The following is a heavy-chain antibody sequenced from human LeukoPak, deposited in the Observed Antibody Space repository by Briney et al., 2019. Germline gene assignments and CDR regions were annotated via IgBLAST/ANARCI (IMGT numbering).Heavy chain of an antibody. CDR2: IKQDGSEK. D-gene: IGHD1-26*01. V-gene: IGHV3-7*01. CDR1: GLIFSGSA. CDR3: ARVEWWELLRYYYYMDV. Sequence: GGSLRLSCAASGLIFSGSAMHWVRQASGKGLEWVANIKQDGSEKYYVDSVKGRFTISRDNAKNSLYLQMNSLRAEDTAVYYCARVEWWELLRYYYYMDVWGKGTTVTVSS. J-gene: IGHJ6*03.